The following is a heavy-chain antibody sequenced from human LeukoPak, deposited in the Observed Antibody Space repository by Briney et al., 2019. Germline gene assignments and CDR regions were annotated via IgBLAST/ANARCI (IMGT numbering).Heavy chain of an antibody. CDR2: MNPNSGNT. Sequence: GASVKVSCKASGYTLTSYDVNWVRQATGQGLEWMGWMNPNSGNTGYAQKFQGRVTMTRNTSINTAYMELSSLISEDTAVYYCAREGYLATGGPYYYYMDVWGKGTTVTISS. D-gene: IGHD2-15*01. J-gene: IGHJ6*03. V-gene: IGHV1-8*01. CDR1: GYTLTSYD. CDR3: AREGYLATGGPYYYYMDV.